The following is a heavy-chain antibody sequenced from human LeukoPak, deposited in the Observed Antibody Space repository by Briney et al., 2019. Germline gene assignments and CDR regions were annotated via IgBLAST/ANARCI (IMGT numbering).Heavy chain of an antibody. CDR3: VRDDYGDYTRRFDP. D-gene: IGHD4-17*01. Sequence: PSETLSLTCTVSGGSIISSRYYWGWIRQPPGKGLEWIASISYSGSSYYNPSLKSRVTISVDTSKNQVSLQLSSVTAADTAVYSCVRDDYGDYTRRFDPWGQGTLVTVSS. CDR1: GGSIISSRYY. CDR2: ISYSGSS. V-gene: IGHV4-39*07. J-gene: IGHJ5*02.